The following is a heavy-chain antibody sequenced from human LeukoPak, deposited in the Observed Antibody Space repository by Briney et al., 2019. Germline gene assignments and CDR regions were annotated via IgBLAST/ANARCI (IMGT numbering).Heavy chain of an antibody. Sequence: GGSLRLSCAASGFTFSSYGMHWVRQAPGKGLEWVAFIRYDGSNKYYADSVKGRFTISRDNSKNTLYLQMNSLRAEDTAMYYCAKDTPTTGYHLDSWGQGTLVTVSS. V-gene: IGHV3-30*02. CDR2: IRYDGSNK. CDR1: GFTFSSYG. D-gene: IGHD1-1*01. J-gene: IGHJ4*02. CDR3: AKDTPTTGYHLDS.